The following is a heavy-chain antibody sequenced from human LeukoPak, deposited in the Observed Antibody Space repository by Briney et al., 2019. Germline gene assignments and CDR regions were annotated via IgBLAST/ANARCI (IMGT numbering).Heavy chain of an antibody. CDR2: FDPEDGET. D-gene: IGHD3-22*01. V-gene: IGHV1-24*01. CDR3: ATPKYYYDSSGLGAFDI. Sequence: ASVKVSCKVSGYTLTELSMHWVRQAPGKGLEWMGGFDPEDGETIYAQKFQGRVTMTEDTSTDTAYTELSSLRSEDTAVYYCATPKYYYDSSGLGAFDIWGQGTMVTVSS. CDR1: GYTLTELS. J-gene: IGHJ3*02.